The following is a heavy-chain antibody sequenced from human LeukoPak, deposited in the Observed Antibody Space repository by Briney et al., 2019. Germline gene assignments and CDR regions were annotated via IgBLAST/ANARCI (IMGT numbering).Heavy chain of an antibody. J-gene: IGHJ6*02. D-gene: IGHD5-18*01. CDR1: GGSFSGYY. V-gene: IGHV4-34*01. CDR2: INHSGST. Sequence: NPSETLSLTCAVYGGSFSGYYWSWIRQPPGKGLEWIGEINHSGSTNYNPSLKSRVTISVDTSKNQFSLKLSSVTAADTAVYYCASGKQLWYYYYYGMDVWGQGTTVTVSS. CDR3: ASGKQLWYYYYYGMDV.